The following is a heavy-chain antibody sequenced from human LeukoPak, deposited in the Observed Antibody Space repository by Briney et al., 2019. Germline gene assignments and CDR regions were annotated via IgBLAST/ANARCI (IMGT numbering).Heavy chain of an antibody. CDR1: GFTFSTYG. J-gene: IGHJ4*02. V-gene: IGHV3-33*06. CDR3: AKDPLSGYYFFDS. CDR2: IWYDGSNK. D-gene: IGHD3-22*01. Sequence: GGSLRLSCAASGFTFSTYGMHWVRQAPGKGLEWVAVIWYDGSNKYYADSVKGRFTISRDNSKNTLYLQMNSLRAEDTAVYYCAKDPLSGYYFFDSWGQGTLVTVSS.